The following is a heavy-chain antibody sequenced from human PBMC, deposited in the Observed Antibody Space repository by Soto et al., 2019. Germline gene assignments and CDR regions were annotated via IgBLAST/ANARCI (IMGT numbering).Heavy chain of an antibody. CDR2: MNPNSGNT. CDR1: GYTFTSYD. V-gene: IGHV1-8*01. J-gene: IGHJ6*03. Sequence: ASVKVSCKASGYTFTSYDINWVRQATGQGLEWMGWMNPNSGNTGYAQKFQGRVTMTRNTSISTAYMELSSLRSEETAVYYCARDQAGATYYDFWSGYYQDYYYYYMDVWGKGTTVTVSS. CDR3: ARDQAGATYYDFWSGYYQDYYYYYMDV. D-gene: IGHD3-3*01.